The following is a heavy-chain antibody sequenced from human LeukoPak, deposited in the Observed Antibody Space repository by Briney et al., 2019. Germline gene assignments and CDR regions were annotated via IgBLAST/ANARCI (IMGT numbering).Heavy chain of an antibody. CDR1: GGSISSYY. V-gene: IGHV4-59*01. Sequence: SETLSLTCSVSGGSISSYYWNWIRQPPGKGLDWIGFVYYSGSTNYNPALKSRVTISVDTSKSQFSLKLGSVTAADTAVYFCARHSPTGGSSAKGKYSFDYWGQGALVTVSS. D-gene: IGHD6-6*01. CDR3: ARHSPTGGSSAKGKYSFDY. J-gene: IGHJ4*02. CDR2: VYYSGST.